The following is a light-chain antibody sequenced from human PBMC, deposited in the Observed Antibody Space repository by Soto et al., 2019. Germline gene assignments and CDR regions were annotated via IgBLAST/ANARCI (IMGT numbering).Light chain of an antibody. Sequence: IVMTQSPATLSVSPGERATLSCRASQSVSSNLAWYQQKPGQAPRLLIYGASTRATGIPARFSGSGSGTEFTLTISSLQSEDFAVYYCQQYGSSPKTFGQGTKVEIK. CDR3: QQYGSSPKT. V-gene: IGKV3-15*01. CDR1: QSVSSN. J-gene: IGKJ1*01. CDR2: GAS.